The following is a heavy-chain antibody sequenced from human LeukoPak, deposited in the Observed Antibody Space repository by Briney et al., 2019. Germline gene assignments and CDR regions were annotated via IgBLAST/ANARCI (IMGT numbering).Heavy chain of an antibody. Sequence: PSQTLSLTCTVSGGSISDAAYYWSWIRQHPGEGLEWIGYIYFSGSTSYNPSLKSRVTISLDTSKNQFSLKLTSVTAADTAVYYCARAMSTFGGVRNYFDSWGQGTLVTVSS. CDR2: IYFSGST. CDR3: ARAMSTFGGVRNYFDS. J-gene: IGHJ4*02. CDR1: GGSISDAAYY. V-gene: IGHV4-31*03. D-gene: IGHD3-16*01.